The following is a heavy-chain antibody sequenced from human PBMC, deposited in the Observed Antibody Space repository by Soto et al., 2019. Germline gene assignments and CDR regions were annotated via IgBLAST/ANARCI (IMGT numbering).Heavy chain of an antibody. Sequence: PGRSLRLSCAASGFSFSIYAMNWVRQAPGKGLEWVSGISGGGGSTYYADSVKGRFTISRDNSKNTLYLQMNSLRVEDTAVYYCAKDPTSYDSRAQFDSWGQGTLVTVSS. CDR2: ISGGGGST. CDR1: GFSFSIYA. CDR3: AKDPTSYDSRAQFDS. V-gene: IGHV3-23*01. J-gene: IGHJ4*02. D-gene: IGHD3-22*01.